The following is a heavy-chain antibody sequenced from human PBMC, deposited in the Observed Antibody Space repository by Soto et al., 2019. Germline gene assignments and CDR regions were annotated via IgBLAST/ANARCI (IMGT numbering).Heavy chain of an antibody. D-gene: IGHD2-15*01. CDR2: ISSSSSYT. Sequence: PGGSLRLSCAASVFTFSDYYMSWIRQAPGKGLEWVSYISSSSSYTNYADSVKGRFTISRDNAKNSLYLQMNSLRAEDTAVYYCARFHPYCSGGSCYPYYYYGMDVWGQGTTVTVSS. CDR3: ARFHPYCSGGSCYPYYYYGMDV. J-gene: IGHJ6*02. V-gene: IGHV3-11*06. CDR1: VFTFSDYY.